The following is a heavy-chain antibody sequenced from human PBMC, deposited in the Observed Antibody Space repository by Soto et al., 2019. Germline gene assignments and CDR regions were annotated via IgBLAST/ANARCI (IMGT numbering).Heavy chain of an antibody. J-gene: IGHJ6*02. CDR1: GGSISSSSYY. CDR3: ARHYDYIAARFYYYCGMDV. Sequence: PSATLSLTCTVSGGSISSSSYYWGWIRQPPGKGLEWIGRIYYSGSTYYNPSLKSRVTISVDTSKNQFSLKLSSVTAADTAVYYCARHYDYIAARFYYYCGMDVWGQGTTVT. D-gene: IGHD6-6*01. V-gene: IGHV4-39*01. CDR2: IYYSGST.